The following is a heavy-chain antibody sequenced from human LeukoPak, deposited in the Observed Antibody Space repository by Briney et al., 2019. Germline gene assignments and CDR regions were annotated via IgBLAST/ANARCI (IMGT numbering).Heavy chain of an antibody. CDR2: IYYSGST. V-gene: IGHV4-39*07. J-gene: IGHJ5*02. Sequence: SETLSLTCTVSGGSISSSSYYWGWIRQPPGKGLEWIGSIYYSGSTYYNPSLKSRVTISVDTSKNQFSLKLSSVTAADTAVYYCARETHGGNSVWFDPWGQGTLVTVSS. CDR3: ARETHGGNSVWFDP. CDR1: GGSISSSSYY. D-gene: IGHD4-23*01.